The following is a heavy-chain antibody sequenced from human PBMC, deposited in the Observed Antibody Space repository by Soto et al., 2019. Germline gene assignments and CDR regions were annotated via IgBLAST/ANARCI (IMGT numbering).Heavy chain of an antibody. CDR2: IYYSGST. V-gene: IGHV4-59*01. CDR3: ARGEGVATIVHYYYYRMDV. J-gene: IGHJ6*02. Sequence: SETLSLTCTVSGGSISSYYWSWIRQPPAKGLEWIGYIYYSGSTNYNPSLKSRVTISVDTSKNQFSLKLSSVTAADTAVYYCARGEGVATIVHYYYYRMDVWGQGTTFTVSS. D-gene: IGHD5-12*01. CDR1: GGSISSYY.